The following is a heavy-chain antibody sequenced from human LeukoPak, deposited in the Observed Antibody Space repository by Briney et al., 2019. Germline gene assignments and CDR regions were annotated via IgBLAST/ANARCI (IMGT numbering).Heavy chain of an antibody. Sequence: GGSLRLSCAASGFTSSAYDMHWVRQITGGGLEWVSTSGTVGDTFYSDSVKGRFTVSRENAKNSVHLQMNSLRVEDSAIYFCVRAAMPYIINGRRFDYWGQGTLVTVSS. CDR3: VRAAMPYIINGRRFDY. CDR1: GFTSSAYD. V-gene: IGHV3-13*04. D-gene: IGHD2-2*01. J-gene: IGHJ4*02. CDR2: SGTVGDT.